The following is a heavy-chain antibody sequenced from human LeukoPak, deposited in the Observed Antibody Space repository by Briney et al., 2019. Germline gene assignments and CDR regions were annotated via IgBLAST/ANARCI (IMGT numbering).Heavy chain of an antibody. CDR3: VSRGGG. D-gene: IGHD3-10*01. CDR2: IKTDGTVK. V-gene: IGHV3-7*01. Sequence: GGSLILSCITSGFTFSDFWLTWVRQAPGKGLEWVASIKTDGTVKYYVDSVKGRFTISRDNAKASLYLQMTSLRAEDTAVYYCVSRGGGGGQGGLVTVSS. J-gene: IGHJ4*02. CDR1: GFTFSDFW.